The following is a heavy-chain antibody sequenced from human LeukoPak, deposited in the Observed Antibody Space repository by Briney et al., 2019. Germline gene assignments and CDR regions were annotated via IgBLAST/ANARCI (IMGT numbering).Heavy chain of an antibody. CDR3: ARGVGLVDY. J-gene: IGHJ4*02. D-gene: IGHD1-26*01. CDR2: ISSNGGST. V-gene: IGHV3-64*01. Sequence: LPGGSLRLSCAASGFTFSSYAMHWVRQAPGKGLEYVSAISSNGGSTYYANSVKGRFTISRDNSKNALYLQMGSLRAEDMAVYCCARGVGLVDYWGQGTLVTVSS. CDR1: GFTFSSYA.